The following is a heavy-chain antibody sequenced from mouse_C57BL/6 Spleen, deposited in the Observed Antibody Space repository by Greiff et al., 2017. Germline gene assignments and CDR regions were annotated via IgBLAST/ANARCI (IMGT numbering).Heavy chain of an antibody. CDR2: INPNNGGT. CDR3: ARGSPLHYYAMDY. CDR1: GYTFTDYN. V-gene: IGHV1-18*01. D-gene: IGHD1-1*02. J-gene: IGHJ4*01. Sequence: VQLKQSGPELVKPGASVKIPCKASGYTFTDYNMDWVKQSHGKSLEWIGDINPNNGGTIYNQKFKGKATLTVDKSSSTAYMELRSLTSEDTAVYYCARGSPLHYYAMDYWGQGTSVTVSS.